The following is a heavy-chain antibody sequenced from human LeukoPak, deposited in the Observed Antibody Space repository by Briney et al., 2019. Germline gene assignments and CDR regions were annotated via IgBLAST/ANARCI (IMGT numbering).Heavy chain of an antibody. CDR2: IYYSGST. CDR3: ARHMDDFWSGYEFDY. CDR1: GGSISSSSYY. J-gene: IGHJ4*02. D-gene: IGHD3-3*01. V-gene: IGHV4-39*01. Sequence: SETLSLTCTVSGGSISSSSYYWGWIRQPPGKGLEWIGSIYYSGSTYYNPSLKSRVTIPVDTSKNQFSLKLSSVTAADMAVYYCARHMDDFWSGYEFDYWGQGTLVTVSS.